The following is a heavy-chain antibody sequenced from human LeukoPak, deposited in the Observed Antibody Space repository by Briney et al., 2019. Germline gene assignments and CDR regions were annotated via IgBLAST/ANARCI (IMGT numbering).Heavy chain of an antibody. CDR2: INWNGGST. D-gene: IGHD4-23*01. CDR3: ARGGKAQDY. CDR1: VVTFDDYG. J-gene: IGHJ4*02. V-gene: IGHV3-20*04. Sequence: GGSLRLSCAPSVVTFDDYGMSWVRQAPGKGPEWVSGINWNGGSTGYADSVKGRFTISRDNAKNSLYLQMNSLRAEDTALYYCARGGKAQDYWGQGTLVTVSP.